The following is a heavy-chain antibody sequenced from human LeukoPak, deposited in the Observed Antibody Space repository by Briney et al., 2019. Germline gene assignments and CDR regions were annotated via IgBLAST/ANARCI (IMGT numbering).Heavy chain of an antibody. Sequence: SETLSLTCTVSGGSISSSSYYWSWIRQPPGKGLEWIGYIYYSGSTNYNPSLKSRVTISVDTSKNQFSLKLSSVTAADTAVYYCARDQLPDYFDYWGQGTLVTVSS. J-gene: IGHJ4*02. CDR1: GGSISSSSYY. V-gene: IGHV4-61*01. CDR2: IYYSGST. D-gene: IGHD5-24*01. CDR3: ARDQLPDYFDY.